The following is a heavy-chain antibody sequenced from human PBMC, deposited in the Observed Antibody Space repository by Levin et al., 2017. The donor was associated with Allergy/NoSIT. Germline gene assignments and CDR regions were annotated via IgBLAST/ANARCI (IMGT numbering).Heavy chain of an antibody. CDR2: IKQDGREK. CDR3: AKEQWLPNDVFDI. V-gene: IGHV3-7*01. Sequence: PGGSLRLSCTASGFTFRSSYMSWVRQAPGKGLEWVATIKQDGREKYYVDSVKGRFAISRDNAKNSLYLQMNSLRAEDTAIYYCAKEQWLPNDVFDIWGQGTMVTVSS. D-gene: IGHD6-19*01. J-gene: IGHJ3*02. CDR1: GFTFRSSY.